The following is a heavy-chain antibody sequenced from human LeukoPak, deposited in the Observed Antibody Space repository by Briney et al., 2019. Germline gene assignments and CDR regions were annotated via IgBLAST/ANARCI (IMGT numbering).Heavy chain of an antibody. J-gene: IGHJ3*02. CDR1: GYSFSSYA. CDR2: INTNTGNP. Sequence: ASVKVSCKASGYSFSSYAMNWVRQAPGQGLEWMGWINTNTGNPTYAQGFTGRFVFSLDTSVSTAYLQISSLKAEDTAVYYCARDPESTAVAGDHDAFDIWGQGTMVTVSS. CDR3: ARDPESTAVAGDHDAFDI. V-gene: IGHV7-4-1*02. D-gene: IGHD6-19*01.